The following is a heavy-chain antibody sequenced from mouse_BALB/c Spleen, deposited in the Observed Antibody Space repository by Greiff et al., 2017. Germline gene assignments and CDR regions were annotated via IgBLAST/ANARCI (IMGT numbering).Heavy chain of an antibody. CDR3: ARGGDYLAWFAY. CDR2: ISSGSSTI. CDR1: GFTFSSFG. D-gene: IGHD1-1*02. J-gene: IGHJ3*01. V-gene: IGHV5-17*02. Sequence: EVKVEESGGGLVQPGGSRKLSCAASGFTFSSFGMHWVRQAPEKGLEWVAYISSGSSTIYYADTVKGRFTISRDNPKNTLFLQMTSLRSEDTAMYYCARGGDYLAWFAYWGQGTLVTVSA.